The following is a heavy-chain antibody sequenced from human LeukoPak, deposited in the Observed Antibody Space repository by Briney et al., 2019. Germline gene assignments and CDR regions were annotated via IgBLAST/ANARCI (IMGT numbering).Heavy chain of an antibody. D-gene: IGHD4-23*01. CDR2: IWYDGSNK. V-gene: IGHV3-33*01. CDR1: GFTFSSYG. J-gene: IGHJ6*03. Sequence: GRSLRLSCAASGFTFSSYGMHWVRQAPGKGLEWVAVIWYDGSNKYYADSVKGRFTISRDNSKNTLYLQMNSLRAEDTAVYYCARDPGNIYYYYYMDVWGKGTTVTVSS. CDR3: ARDPGNIYYYYYMDV.